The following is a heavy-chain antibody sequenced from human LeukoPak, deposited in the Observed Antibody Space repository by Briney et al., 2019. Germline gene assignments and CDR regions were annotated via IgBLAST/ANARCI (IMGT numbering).Heavy chain of an antibody. CDR1: GGSISSSSYY. D-gene: IGHD3-10*01. Sequence: SETLSLTCTVSGGSISSSSYYWGWTRQPPGKGLEWIGSIYYSGSTYYHPSLKSRVTISVDTSKNQFSLKLSSVTAADTAVYYCARHGAVLWFGTDWFDPWGQGTLVTVSS. J-gene: IGHJ5*02. CDR3: ARHGAVLWFGTDWFDP. CDR2: IYYSGST. V-gene: IGHV4-39*01.